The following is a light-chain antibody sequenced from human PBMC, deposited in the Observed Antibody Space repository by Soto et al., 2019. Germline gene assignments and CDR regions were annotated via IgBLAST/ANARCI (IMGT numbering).Light chain of an antibody. J-gene: IGLJ2*01. CDR3: AAWDDSLNGHVV. Sequence: QSVLTQPPSASGTPGQRASISCSGRSSNIGVNTVNWYQQLPGTAPRLLIYSNNQRPPGVPDRFSGSKSGTSASLAISGLEAEDEADYYCAAWDDSLNGHVVFGGGTKLTVL. CDR2: SNN. V-gene: IGLV1-44*01. CDR1: SSNIGVNT.